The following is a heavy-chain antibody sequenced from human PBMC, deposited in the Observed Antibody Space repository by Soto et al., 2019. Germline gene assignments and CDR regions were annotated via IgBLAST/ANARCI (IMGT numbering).Heavy chain of an antibody. Sequence: GGSLRLSCAASGFTFSSYAMSWVRQAPGKGLEWVSAISGSGGSTYYAGSVKGRFTISRDNSKNTLYLQMNSLRAEDTAVYYCAKNYYDILTGYPYYFDYWGQGTLVTVS. CDR1: GFTFSSYA. CDR2: ISGSGGST. V-gene: IGHV3-23*01. CDR3: AKNYYDILTGYPYYFDY. J-gene: IGHJ4*02. D-gene: IGHD3-9*01.